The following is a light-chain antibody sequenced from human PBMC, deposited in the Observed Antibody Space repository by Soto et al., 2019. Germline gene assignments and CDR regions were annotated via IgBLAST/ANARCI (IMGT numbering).Light chain of an antibody. J-gene: IGKJ1*01. CDR1: QTISSW. V-gene: IGKV1-5*03. CDR3: QPYNSYSEA. Sequence: DIQMTQSPSTLSGSIGDRVTITCRASQTISSWLAWYQQKPGKAPKLLIYKASTLKSGVPSRFSGSGSGTEFTLTISSLQPDDCATYYCQPYNSYSEAFGQGTKLELK. CDR2: KAS.